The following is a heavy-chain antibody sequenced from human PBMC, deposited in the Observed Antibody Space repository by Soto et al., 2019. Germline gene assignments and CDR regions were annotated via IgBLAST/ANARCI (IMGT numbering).Heavy chain of an antibody. V-gene: IGHV4-59*12. CDR3: ARAPIE. CDR2: MSYSGNT. J-gene: IGHJ4*01. Sequence: SETLSLTCTVSNGSISNYYWSWIRQPPGKGLEWIGYMSYSGNTNYSPSLKSRVTIFLHMSANQFSLKLSSVTAADTAVYYCARAPIEWGQGTLVTVS. D-gene: IGHD1-26*01. CDR1: NGSISNYY.